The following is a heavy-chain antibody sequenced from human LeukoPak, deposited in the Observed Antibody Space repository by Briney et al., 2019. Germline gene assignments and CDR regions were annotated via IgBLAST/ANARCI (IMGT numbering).Heavy chain of an antibody. J-gene: IGHJ4*02. CDR1: GFSFSNYG. Sequence: PGKSLRLSCTASGFSFSNYGMHWVRQAPGKGLEWVSAISGSGGSTYYADSVKGRFTISRDNSKNTLYLQMNSLRAEDTAVYYCAKGYNQGYYFDYWGQGTLVTVSS. CDR3: AKGYNQGYYFDY. D-gene: IGHD5-24*01. V-gene: IGHV3-23*01. CDR2: ISGSGGST.